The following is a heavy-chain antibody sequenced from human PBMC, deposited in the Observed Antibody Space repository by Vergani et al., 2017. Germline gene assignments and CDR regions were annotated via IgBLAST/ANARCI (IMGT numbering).Heavy chain of an antibody. D-gene: IGHD2-2*02. CDR2: PSTTGGA. V-gene: IGHV4-4*08. Sequence: QAQLQESGPGLVKPSETLSLTCHVFGVSVTDYNCNWIRQAPGKGLEWIGSPSTTGGATHASHNPSLKSRVSISVDTSKSQFSLRLTSVTAADTAVYYWAREQVVVVPAAIHWRWFDPWGQGTLVTVSS. CDR3: AREQVVVVPAAIHWRWFDP. J-gene: IGHJ5*02. CDR1: GVSVTDYN.